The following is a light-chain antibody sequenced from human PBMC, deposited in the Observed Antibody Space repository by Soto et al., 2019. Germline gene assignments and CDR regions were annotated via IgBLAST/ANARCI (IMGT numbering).Light chain of an antibody. CDR2: AGT. V-gene: IGKV1-39*01. CDR3: QQSLDTPYT. Sequence: DIQMTQSPSSLSAPIGDRVTVTCRASQSISNYLNWYQQKPGRAPKLLIYAGTSLQSGVPSRFSGRASGTDFTLTIRSLQPEEFATYYCQQSLDTPYTFGQGTNLEIK. J-gene: IGKJ2*01. CDR1: QSISNY.